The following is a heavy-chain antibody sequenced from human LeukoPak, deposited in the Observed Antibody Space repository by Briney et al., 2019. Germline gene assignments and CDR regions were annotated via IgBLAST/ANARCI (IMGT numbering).Heavy chain of an antibody. CDR1: GGSINAYY. CDR3: ARPPVNTADFDI. V-gene: IGHV4-59*08. J-gene: IGHJ3*02. CDR2: VRDNGEN. D-gene: IGHD5-18*01. Sequence: PSETLSLTCTVSGGSINAYYWSWIRQPPGKGLEWIAYVRDNGENNYNPSLKSRVAISVDTANNQISLRLNFVTAADTAIYYCARPPVNTADFDIWGLGTMVTVSS.